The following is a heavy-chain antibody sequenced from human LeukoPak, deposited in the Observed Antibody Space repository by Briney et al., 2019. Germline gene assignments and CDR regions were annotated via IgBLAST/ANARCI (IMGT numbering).Heavy chain of an antibody. CDR1: GGTFSSYA. Sequence: SVKVSCKASGGTFSSYAISWVRQAPGQGREWMGGIIPIFGTANYAQKFQGRVTITADKSTSTAYMELSSLRSEDTAVYYCARDFAVPSPFDIWGQGTMVTVSS. CDR3: ARDFAVPSPFDI. D-gene: IGHD1-1*01. J-gene: IGHJ3*02. V-gene: IGHV1-69*06. CDR2: IIPIFGTA.